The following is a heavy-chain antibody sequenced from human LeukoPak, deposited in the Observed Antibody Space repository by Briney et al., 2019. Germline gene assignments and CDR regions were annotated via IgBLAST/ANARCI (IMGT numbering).Heavy chain of an antibody. CDR2: IYTSGST. Sequence: SETLSLTCTVSGGSISSYYWSWIRQPAGKGLEWIGRIYTSGSTNYNPSLKSRVTMSVDMSKNQFSLKLSSVTAADTALYYCARLTVVVNHYYHMDVWGKGTTVTASS. CDR1: GGSISSYY. V-gene: IGHV4-4*07. CDR3: ARLTVVVNHYYHMDV. J-gene: IGHJ6*03. D-gene: IGHD2-21*01.